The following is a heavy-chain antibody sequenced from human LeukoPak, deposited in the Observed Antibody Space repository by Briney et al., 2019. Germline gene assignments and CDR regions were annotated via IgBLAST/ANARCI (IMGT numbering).Heavy chain of an antibody. CDR3: VRRKADSSGYYYVDF. CDR2: MYHSGST. J-gene: IGHJ4*02. Sequence: PSETLSLTCTVSGDSVSSDYLWGWVRQPPGKGLEWIGSMYHSGSTYYNPSLKSRVTISIDTSKNQLSLRLSSVTAADTAVYYCVRRKADSSGYYYVDFWGQGTLVTVSS. D-gene: IGHD3-22*01. CDR1: GDSVSSDYL. V-gene: IGHV4-38-2*02.